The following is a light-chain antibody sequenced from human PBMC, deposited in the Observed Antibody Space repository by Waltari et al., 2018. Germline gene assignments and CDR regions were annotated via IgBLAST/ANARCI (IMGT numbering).Light chain of an antibody. V-gene: IGKV1-5*03. CDR3: QQYNSYPYT. CDR1: QSISTW. Sequence: DIQMTQSPSTLSASVGDRVTITCRASQSISTWLAWYKQTPGKAPKLLIYKASSLESGVPSRFSGSGSGTEFTLTIRSLQPDDFATYYCQQYNSYPYTFGQGTKLEIK. J-gene: IGKJ2*01. CDR2: KAS.